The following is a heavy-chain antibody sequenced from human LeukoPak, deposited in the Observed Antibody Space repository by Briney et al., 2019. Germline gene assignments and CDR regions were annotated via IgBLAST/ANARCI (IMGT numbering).Heavy chain of an antibody. CDR3: ATNSGYDWWWYY. J-gene: IGHJ4*02. CDR1: GFTFSSYG. CDR2: IHHDGSNK. D-gene: IGHD5-12*01. Sequence: GGSLRLSCAASGFTFSSYGMHWVRQAPGKGLDWVAFIHHDGSNKYYADSVRGRFTISRDNSKNTLYLQMNSLRAEDTAVYYCATNSGYDWWWYYWGQGTLVTVSP. V-gene: IGHV3-30*02.